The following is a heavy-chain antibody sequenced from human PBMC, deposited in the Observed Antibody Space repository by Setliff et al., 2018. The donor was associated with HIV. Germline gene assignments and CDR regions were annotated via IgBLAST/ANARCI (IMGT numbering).Heavy chain of an antibody. CDR3: AKDKTNEYSPGWYVVS. Sequence: LSLTCAVSGYSIRSGYYWGWIRQSPGKGLEWVAGISWNSGTIGYAESLRGRFTISRDNAKNSLYLQMDSLRPEDTAFYYCAKDKTNEYSPGWYVVSWGQGTLVTVSS. V-gene: IGHV3-9*02. J-gene: IGHJ5*02. CDR1: GYSIRSGYY. D-gene: IGHD6-19*01. CDR2: ISWNSGTI.